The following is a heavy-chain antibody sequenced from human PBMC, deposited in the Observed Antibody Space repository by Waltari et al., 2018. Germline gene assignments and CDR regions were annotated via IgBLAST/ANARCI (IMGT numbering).Heavy chain of an antibody. V-gene: IGHV1-69*08. CDR1: GGTFSSYA. D-gene: IGHD3-3*01. J-gene: IGHJ4*02. CDR2: IIPICGTA. Sequence: QVQLVQSGAAVKKPGSSVKVSCTASGGTFSSYAISWVRQPPGQGLEWMGRIIPICGTANYAQKFQGRVTITADKSTSTAYMELSSLRSEDTAVYYCATLQNRVFGVVIWDWGQGTLVTVSS. CDR3: ATLQNRVFGVVIWD.